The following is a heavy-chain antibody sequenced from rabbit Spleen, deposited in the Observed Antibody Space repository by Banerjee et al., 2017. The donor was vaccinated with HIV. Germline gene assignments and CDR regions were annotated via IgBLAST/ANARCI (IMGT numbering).Heavy chain of an antibody. CDR3: ARLWPTFDL. CDR2: IYTDKGLT. Sequence: VESGGGLVKPGSSLTLTCKASGASFSNGYDMCWVRQAPGRGLEWIGIIYTDKGLTDYASWAKGRFTISKTSSTTVTLEMTSVTAADTATYFGARLWPTFDLWGPGTLVTVS. J-gene: IGHJ4*01. V-gene: IGHV1S40*01. CDR1: GASFSNGYD. D-gene: IGHD4-1*01.